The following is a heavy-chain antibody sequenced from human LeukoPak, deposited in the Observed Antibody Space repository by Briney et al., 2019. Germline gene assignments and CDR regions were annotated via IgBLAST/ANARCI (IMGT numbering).Heavy chain of an antibody. D-gene: IGHD3-9*01. CDR3: AKGTDYDILTGTKHFDY. J-gene: IGHJ4*02. Sequence: GGSLRLSCAASGFTFSSYAMSWVRQAPGKGLEWVSAISGSGGSTYYADSVKGRFTISRDNSKNTLYLQMNSLRAEDTAVYYCAKGTDYDILTGTKHFDYWGREPWSPSPQ. CDR1: GFTFSSYA. V-gene: IGHV3-23*01. CDR2: ISGSGGST.